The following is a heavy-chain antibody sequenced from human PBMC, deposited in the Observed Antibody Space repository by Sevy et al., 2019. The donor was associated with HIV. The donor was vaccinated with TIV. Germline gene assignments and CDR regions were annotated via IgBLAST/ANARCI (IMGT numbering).Heavy chain of an antibody. V-gene: IGHV4-59*01. CDR1: GGSISRYF. CDR2: IYFTGNT. Sequence: SETLSITCSVSGGSISRYFWTWVRQSPGKGLEWIGNIYFTGNTDYSPSLKIPVTLSLDTSKSQFSLTLKSVTAADTAIYFCARDSTTRPRVLDYWGQGTLVTVSS. J-gene: IGHJ4*02. D-gene: IGHD1-1*01. CDR3: ARDSTTRPRVLDY.